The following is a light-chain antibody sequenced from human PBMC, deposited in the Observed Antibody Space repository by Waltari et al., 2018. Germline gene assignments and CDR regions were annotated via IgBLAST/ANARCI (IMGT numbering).Light chain of an antibody. CDR3: LQHNSYPVT. Sequence: DIQMTQSPSSLSASLGDTVTITCRASQGISSYLNWFQQKPGKAPNLLIYAATTLQSGVPSRFSGSGSGTEFTLTISSLQPEDFAAYYCLQHNSYPVTFGGGTKVEIK. CDR2: AAT. J-gene: IGKJ4*01. CDR1: QGISSY. V-gene: IGKV1-17*01.